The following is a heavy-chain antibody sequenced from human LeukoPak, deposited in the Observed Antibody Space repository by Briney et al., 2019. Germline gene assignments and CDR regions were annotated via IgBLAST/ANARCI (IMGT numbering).Heavy chain of an antibody. V-gene: IGHV3-21*01. CDR2: ITATSLHI. CDR1: GVTFSGYS. CDR3: ARDHKRDSSGYESGDYYFDY. J-gene: IGHJ4*02. Sequence: GGSLRLSCAASGVTFSGYSMNWVRQAPGKGLEWASAITATSLHIYYADSVKGRFTISRDNAKNSLYLQMNSLRAEDTAVYYCARDHKRDSSGYESGDYYFDYWGQGTLVTVSS. D-gene: IGHD5-12*01.